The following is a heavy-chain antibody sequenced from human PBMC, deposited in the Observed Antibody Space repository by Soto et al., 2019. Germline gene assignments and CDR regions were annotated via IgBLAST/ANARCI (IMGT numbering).Heavy chain of an antibody. CDR1: GDSVDSGVYY. CDR3: ASGLAAAGWLDP. J-gene: IGHJ5*02. D-gene: IGHD6-13*01. CDR2: IYYTGSA. Sequence: QVHLQESGPGLVKPSETLSLTCTVSGDSVDSGVYYWSWIRQPPGKGLEWIGHIYYTGSAHYDPPLKSRSTMSIDTSKNQFSLTMTSVSAADTAMYYCASGLAAAGWLDPWGQGHRVTVSS. V-gene: IGHV4-61*08.